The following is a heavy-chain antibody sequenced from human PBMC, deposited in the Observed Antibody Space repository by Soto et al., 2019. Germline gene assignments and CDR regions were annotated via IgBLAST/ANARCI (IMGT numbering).Heavy chain of an antibody. J-gene: IGHJ6*02. Sequence: ASVKVSCKASGGTFSSYAISWVRQAPGQGLEWMGGIIPIFGTANYAQKFQGRVTITADESTSTAYMELSSLRSEDTAVYYCARGEEMATIHYYYYGMDVWGQGTTVTVSS. CDR3: ARGEEMATIHYYYYGMDV. CDR1: GGTFSSYA. D-gene: IGHD5-12*01. V-gene: IGHV1-69*13. CDR2: IIPIFGTA.